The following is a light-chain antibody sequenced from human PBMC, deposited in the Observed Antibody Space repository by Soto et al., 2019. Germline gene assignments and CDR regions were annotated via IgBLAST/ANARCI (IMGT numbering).Light chain of an antibody. CDR1: QSVTSSN. J-gene: IGKJ4*01. CDR2: GAS. CDR3: QQYDTSPLT. V-gene: IGKV3-20*01. Sequence: EIVLTQSPGTLSLSPGERVTLSCRARQSVTSSNLAWYQQQPGQAPSLLISGASTRATGIPDRFIGSGSGTDFTLTISRLEPEDFAVYYCQQYDTSPLTFGGGTKVEI.